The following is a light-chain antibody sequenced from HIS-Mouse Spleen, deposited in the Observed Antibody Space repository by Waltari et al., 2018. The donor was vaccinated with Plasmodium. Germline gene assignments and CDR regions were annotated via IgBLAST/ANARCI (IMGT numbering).Light chain of an antibody. CDR2: EDS. V-gene: IGLV3-10*01. CDR3: QSADSSGTPNWV. CDR1: DLPQKY. J-gene: IGLJ3*02. Sequence: SYELTQPPSVSVSPGQTARITCSGYDLPQKYAYWLQKKAGQAPVLVIYEDSKRPSGIPERFSGSSSGTMATLTISGVQAEDEADYYCQSADSSGTPNWVFGGGTKLTVL.